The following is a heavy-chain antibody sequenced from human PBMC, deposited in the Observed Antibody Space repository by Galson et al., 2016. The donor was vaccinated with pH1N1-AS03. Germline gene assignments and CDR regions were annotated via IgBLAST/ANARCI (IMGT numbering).Heavy chain of an antibody. J-gene: IGHJ4*02. CDR1: GYTFNLYG. Sequence: SVKVSCKASGYTFNLYGTSWVRQAPGQGLEWLGWISAYSGDTHYAQNFQGRVTMTTDTSTSTAYMELRSLISDDTAVYYCARGGDQKDYWGQGTLVTVSS. CDR3: ARGGDQKDY. CDR2: ISAYSGDT. V-gene: IGHV1-18*01. D-gene: IGHD3-16*01.